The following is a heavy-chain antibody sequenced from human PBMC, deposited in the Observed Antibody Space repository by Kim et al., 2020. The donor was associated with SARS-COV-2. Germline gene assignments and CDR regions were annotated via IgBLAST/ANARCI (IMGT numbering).Heavy chain of an antibody. J-gene: IGHJ2*01. Sequence: YADSVEGRLTISRHNAQTSVFLQMNSLRAEDTAVYYCVRDPPDGLWSFDVWGRGTLVTVSS. D-gene: IGHD6-25*01. CDR3: VRDPPDGLWSFDV. V-gene: IGHV3-48*03.